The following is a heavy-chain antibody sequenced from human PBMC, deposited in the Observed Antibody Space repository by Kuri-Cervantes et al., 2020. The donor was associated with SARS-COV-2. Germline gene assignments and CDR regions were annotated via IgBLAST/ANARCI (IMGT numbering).Heavy chain of an antibody. J-gene: IGHJ2*01. CDR1: GYTFTSYG. V-gene: IGHV1-69*05. CDR3: ARDKRSLDFWSGYYSTRTRYWYFDL. D-gene: IGHD3-3*01. CDR2: IIPIFGTA. Sequence: SVKVSCKASGYTFTSYGISWVRQAPGQGLEWMGGIIPIFGTANYAQKFQGRVTITTDESTSTAYMELSSLRSEDTAVYYCARDKRSLDFWSGYYSTRTRYWYFDLWGRGTLVTVSS.